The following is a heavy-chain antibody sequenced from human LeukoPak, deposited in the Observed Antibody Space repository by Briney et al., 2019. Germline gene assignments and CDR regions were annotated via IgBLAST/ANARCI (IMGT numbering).Heavy chain of an antibody. CDR3: ASTDGDYYQYYYYYMDV. J-gene: IGHJ6*03. D-gene: IGHD4-17*01. V-gene: IGHV1-69*05. CDR1: GGTFSSYS. Sequence: GSSVKVSCKASGGTFSSYSITWVRQAPGQGLEWVGGIMPLFNTANYAQQFQGRVTITTDESTSTAYMELSSLRFEDTAIYYCASTDGDYYQYYYYYMDVWGNGTTVTVSS. CDR2: IMPLFNTA.